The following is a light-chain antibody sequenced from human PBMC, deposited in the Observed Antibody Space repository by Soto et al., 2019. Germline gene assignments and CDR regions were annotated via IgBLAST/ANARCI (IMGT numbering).Light chain of an antibody. CDR3: QQLSTYPLT. CDR1: QGISSY. Sequence: IQLTQSPSSLSASVGDRVTITCRASQGISSYLAWYQQKPGKAPKLLIYAASTLQSGVPSRFSGSGSGTDFTLTISSLQPEDFVTYYCQQLSTYPLTFGGGTKVDIK. CDR2: AAS. V-gene: IGKV1-9*01. J-gene: IGKJ4*01.